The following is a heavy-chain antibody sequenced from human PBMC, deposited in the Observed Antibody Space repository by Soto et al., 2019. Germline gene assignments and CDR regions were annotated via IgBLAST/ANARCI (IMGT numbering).Heavy chain of an antibody. V-gene: IGHV1-18*04. Sequence: ASVKVSCKASGYTFTSYGIVWVRQAPGQGLEWVGWISPYNGNINYGQKVQGRVSMTTDISTSTAYMDLRSLRSDDTAVYYCARGPAPSYYYYGLDVWGQGTTVTVSS. CDR1: GYTFTSYG. CDR2: ISPYNGNI. J-gene: IGHJ6*02. CDR3: ARGPAPSYYYYGLDV.